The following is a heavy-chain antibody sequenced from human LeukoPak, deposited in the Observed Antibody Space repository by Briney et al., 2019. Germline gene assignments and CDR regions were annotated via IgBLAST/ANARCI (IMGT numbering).Heavy chain of an antibody. V-gene: IGHV1-69*13. J-gene: IGHJ4*02. CDR1: GGTFSSYA. CDR2: IIPTFGTA. Sequence: GASVKVSCKASGGTFSSYAISWVRQAPGQGLEWMGGIIPTFGTANYAQKFQGRVTITADESTSTAYMELSSLRSEDTAVYYCARAHYYDSSGYSNKINYFDYWGQGTLVTVSS. CDR3: ARAHYYDSSGYSNKINYFDY. D-gene: IGHD3-22*01.